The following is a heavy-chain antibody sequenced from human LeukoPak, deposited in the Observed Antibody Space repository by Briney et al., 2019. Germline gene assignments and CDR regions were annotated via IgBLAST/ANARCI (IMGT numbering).Heavy chain of an antibody. Sequence: GGSLRLSCAASGFTFSSYEVNWVRQAPGKGLEWVSYISSSGSTIYYADSVKGRFTISRDNSKNTLYLQMNNLRAEDTAVYYCARGQRAHVEWSSYMDVWGKGTTVTVSS. J-gene: IGHJ6*03. CDR2: ISSSGSTI. CDR3: ARGQRAHVEWSSYMDV. CDR1: GFTFSSYE. D-gene: IGHD3-3*01. V-gene: IGHV3-48*03.